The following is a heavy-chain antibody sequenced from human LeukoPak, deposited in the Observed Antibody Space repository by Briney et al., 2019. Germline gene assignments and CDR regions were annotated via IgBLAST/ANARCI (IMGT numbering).Heavy chain of an antibody. J-gene: IGHJ4*02. CDR2: ISWNSGSI. CDR3: AKDTQANYYDSSGYLDY. D-gene: IGHD3-22*01. CDR1: GFTFDDYA. Sequence: GGSLRLSCAASGFTFDDYAMHWVRQAPGKGLEWVSGISWNSGSIGYADSVKGRFTISRDNAKNSLYLQMNSLRAEDMALYYCAKDTQANYYDSSGYLDYWGQGTLVTVSS. V-gene: IGHV3-9*03.